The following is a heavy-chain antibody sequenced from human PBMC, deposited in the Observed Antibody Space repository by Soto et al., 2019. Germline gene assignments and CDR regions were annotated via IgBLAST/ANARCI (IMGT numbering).Heavy chain of an antibody. CDR2: IYYSGST. J-gene: IGHJ6*02. CDR3: ARGVPVEEDGDSFYYYYYGMDV. CDR1: GGSISSGDYY. Sequence: SETLSLTCTVSGGSISSGDYYWSWIRQPPGKGLEWIGYIYYSGSTYYNPSLKSRVTISVDTSKNQFSLKLSSVTAADTAVYYCARGVPVEEDGDSFYYYYYGMDVWGQGTTVTVSS. D-gene: IGHD4-17*01. V-gene: IGHV4-30-4*01.